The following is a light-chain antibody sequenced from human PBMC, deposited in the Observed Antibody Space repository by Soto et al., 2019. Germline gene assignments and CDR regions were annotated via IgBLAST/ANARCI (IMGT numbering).Light chain of an antibody. CDR1: QTISSW. CDR2: KAS. Sequence: DIQMTQSRSTLSGSVGDRFTITCRASQTISSWLAWYQQKPGKAPKLLIYKASTLKSGVPSRLSGSGSGTEFTLTISGLQSEDFATYYCQQSFSTPTFGQGTRLEIK. CDR3: QQSFSTPT. J-gene: IGKJ5*01. V-gene: IGKV1-5*03.